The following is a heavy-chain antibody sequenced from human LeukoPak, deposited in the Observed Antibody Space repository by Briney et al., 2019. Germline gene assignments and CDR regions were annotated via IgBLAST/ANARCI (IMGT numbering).Heavy chain of an antibody. D-gene: IGHD5-18*01. CDR3: ARDPSRGYSYGYADY. V-gene: IGHV3-7*01. J-gene: IGHJ4*02. CDR1: GFSFSTYW. Sequence: GGSLRLSCAASGFSFSTYWMNWVRQPPGKGLEWVANIMRDGSEKYYVDSVKGRFTISRDNAKNSLYLQMNSLRAQCTDVYYCARDPSRGYSYGYADYWGQGSLVIVSS. CDR2: IMRDGSEK.